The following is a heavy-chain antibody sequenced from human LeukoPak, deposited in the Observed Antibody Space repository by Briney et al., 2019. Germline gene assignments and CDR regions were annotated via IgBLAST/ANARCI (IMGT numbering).Heavy chain of an antibody. Sequence: GGSLTLSCAASGLTFRNYWLRGVRQPPAKRLEGVANMYIDVSEKYYADSVKGRFSISRDNARNSVYLQMASLSVEDTAVYYCARDPVEWELLLDYWGQGTLVTVSS. CDR3: ARDPVEWELLLDY. CDR2: MYIDVSEK. J-gene: IGHJ4*02. CDR1: GLTFRNYW. V-gene: IGHV3-7*01. D-gene: IGHD1-26*01.